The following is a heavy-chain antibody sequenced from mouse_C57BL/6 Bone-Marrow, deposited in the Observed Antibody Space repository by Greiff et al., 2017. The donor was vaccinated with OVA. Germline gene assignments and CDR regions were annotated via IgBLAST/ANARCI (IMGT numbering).Heavy chain of an antibody. Sequence: EVKLVESGGGLVQPKGSLKLSCAASGFSFNTYAMNWVRQAPGKGLEWVARIRSKSNNYATYYADSLKDRFTISRDDSESMLYLQMNNLKTEDTAMYYCVRQVYYSNYPYYYAMDYWGQGTSVTVSS. V-gene: IGHV10-1*01. CDR1: GFSFNTYA. J-gene: IGHJ4*01. D-gene: IGHD2-5*01. CDR3: VRQVYYSNYPYYYAMDY. CDR2: IRSKSNNYAT.